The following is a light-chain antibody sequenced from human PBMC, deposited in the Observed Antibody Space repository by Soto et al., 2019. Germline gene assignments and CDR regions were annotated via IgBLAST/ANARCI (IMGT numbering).Light chain of an antibody. Sequence: EIVLTQSPGSLSLSPGQRATLSCRASQSVDTTFFAWYQKKPGQAPRLLIYGASKRATGIPDRFSGSGSGTDFTLIISRLEHEDFAVYYCQQYTSSVTFGQGTKVEIK. V-gene: IGKV3-20*01. J-gene: IGKJ1*01. CDR3: QQYTSSVT. CDR1: QSVDTTF. CDR2: GAS.